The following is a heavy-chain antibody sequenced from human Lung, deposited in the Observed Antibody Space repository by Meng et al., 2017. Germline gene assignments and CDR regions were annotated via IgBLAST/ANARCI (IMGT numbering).Heavy chain of an antibody. CDR3: ARDQGGAGGY. D-gene: IGHD2-15*01. Sequence: QVQLQQWGGGELKPSETLSLTCAVYVGSFSGYQWNWIRQSPGKGLEWIGDINHRGRTNYNPSLKSRVTISVDTSKNQFSLKLSSVTAADTAVYYCARDQGGAGGYWGQGTLVTVSS. V-gene: IGHV4-34*01. J-gene: IGHJ4*02. CDR2: INHRGRT. CDR1: VGSFSGYQ.